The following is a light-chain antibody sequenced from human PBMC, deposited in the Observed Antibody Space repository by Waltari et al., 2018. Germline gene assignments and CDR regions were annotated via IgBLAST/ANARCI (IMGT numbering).Light chain of an antibody. V-gene: IGKV1-39*01. J-gene: IGKJ4*01. CDR2: DAS. Sequence: DIQMTQSPSSLSASVGDRVTINCRASQSIRSYLNWYQQKPGKAPKLLIYDASNLQSGVPSRFSGSGSGTDFTLTISRLQAEDFATYFCQQSYSTPLTFGGGAKVEIK. CDR3: QQSYSTPLT. CDR1: QSIRSY.